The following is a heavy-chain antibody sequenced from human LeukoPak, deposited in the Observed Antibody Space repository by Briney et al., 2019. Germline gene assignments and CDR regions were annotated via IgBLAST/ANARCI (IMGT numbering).Heavy chain of an antibody. CDR1: GFTFSSYG. Sequence: PGRSLRLSCAASGFTFSSYGMHWDRQAPGKGLEWVALIWYDGSNKYYADSVKGRVTISRDNSKNTLYLQMNSLRAEDTAVYYCARDSKGDSGMVPWGQGTLVTVSS. CDR3: ARDSKGDSGMVP. J-gene: IGHJ5*02. CDR2: IWYDGSNK. V-gene: IGHV3-33*01. D-gene: IGHD5-18*01.